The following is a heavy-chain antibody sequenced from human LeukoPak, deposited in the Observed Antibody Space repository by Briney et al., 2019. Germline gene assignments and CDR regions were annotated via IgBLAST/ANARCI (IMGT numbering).Heavy chain of an antibody. D-gene: IGHD2-2*01. CDR1: GGSFSGYY. CDR3: ARRRSCTSCYVTFDY. J-gene: IGHJ4*02. CDR2: INHSGST. V-gene: IGHV4-34*01. Sequence: AXYGGSFSGYYXXWIRQPPGKGXEWXGEINHSGSTNYNPSLKSRVTTSVDTSKNQVSLNVSSVTAADTAVYYCARRRSCTSCYVTFDYWGQGALVTVSS.